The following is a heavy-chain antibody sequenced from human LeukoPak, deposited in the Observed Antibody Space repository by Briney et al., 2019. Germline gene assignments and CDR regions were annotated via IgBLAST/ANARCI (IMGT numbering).Heavy chain of an antibody. D-gene: IGHD1-26*01. V-gene: IGHV3-23*01. Sequence: GGSLRLSCEASGSTFSSYAMSWVRQAPGKGLEWVSAISGSGGSTYYADSVKGRFTISRDNSKNTPYLQMNSLRAEDTAVYYCAKDQYSGSYFNYWGQGTLVTVSS. J-gene: IGHJ4*02. CDR2: ISGSGGST. CDR3: AKDQYSGSYFNY. CDR1: GSTFSSYA.